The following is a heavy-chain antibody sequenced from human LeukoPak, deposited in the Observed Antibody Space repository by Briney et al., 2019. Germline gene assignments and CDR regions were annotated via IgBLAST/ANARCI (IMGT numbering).Heavy chain of an antibody. CDR3: ARPGPTVRYFDY. V-gene: IGHV5-51*01. J-gene: IGHJ4*02. CDR1: GYSFTTYW. CDR2: IYAGDSDT. Sequence: GESLKISCKASGYSFTTYWIAWVRQLPGKGLGWMGIIYAGDSDTRYSPSFQGQVTISADKSISTAYLQWSSLKASDTAMYYCARPGPTVRYFDYWGQGTLVTVSS. D-gene: IGHD1-1*01.